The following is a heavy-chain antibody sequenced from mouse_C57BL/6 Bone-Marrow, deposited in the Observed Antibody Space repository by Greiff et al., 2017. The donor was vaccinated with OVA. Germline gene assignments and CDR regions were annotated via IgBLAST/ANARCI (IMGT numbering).Heavy chain of an antibody. V-gene: IGHV1-64*01. Sequence: QVQLQQPGAELVKPGASVKLSCKASGYTFTSYWMHWVKQRPGQGLEWIGMIHPNSGSTNYNEKFKSKATLTVDKSSSTAYMQLSSLTSEDSAVYYCARAPLLVAWFAYWGQGTLVTVSA. CDR2: IHPNSGST. CDR1: GYTFTSYW. D-gene: IGHD1-1*02. J-gene: IGHJ3*01. CDR3: ARAPLLVAWFAY.